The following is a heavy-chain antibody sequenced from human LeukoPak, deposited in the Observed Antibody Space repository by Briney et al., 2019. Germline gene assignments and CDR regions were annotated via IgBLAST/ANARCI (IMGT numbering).Heavy chain of an antibody. V-gene: IGHV1-46*01. Sequence: ASVKVSCKASGYTFTNFYMHWVRQAPGQGLEWMGVINPSGGSTSYAQKFQGRVTMTRDTSTSTVYMELSRLTSDDTAVYYCARGPNWNFDVVFGYFDYWGQGTLVTVSS. J-gene: IGHJ4*02. CDR1: GYTFTNFY. CDR3: ARGPNWNFDVVFGYFDY. CDR2: INPSGGST. D-gene: IGHD1-1*01.